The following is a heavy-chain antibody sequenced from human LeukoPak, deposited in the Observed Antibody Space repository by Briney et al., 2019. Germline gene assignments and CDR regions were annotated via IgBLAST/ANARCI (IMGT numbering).Heavy chain of an antibody. V-gene: IGHV4-4*07. D-gene: IGHD3-22*01. CDR1: GGSISSYY. J-gene: IGHJ4*02. CDR2: IYYSGST. CDR3: ASLVGYYFISSVDY. Sequence: SETLSLTCTVSGGSISSYYWSWIRQPAGKGLEWIGRIYYSGSTYYNPSLKSRVTISVDTSKNQFSLKLSSVTAADTAVYYCASLVGYYFISSVDYWGQGTLVTVSS.